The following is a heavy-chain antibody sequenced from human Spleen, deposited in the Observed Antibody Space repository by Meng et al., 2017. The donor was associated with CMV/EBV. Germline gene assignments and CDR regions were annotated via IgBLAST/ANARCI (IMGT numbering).Heavy chain of an antibody. CDR2: INSDGSSP. D-gene: IGHD3-3*01. J-gene: IGHJ6*02. CDR1: GFTFSSYW. Sequence: GGSLRLSCAASGFTFSSYWMHWVRQAPGKGLVWVSRINSDGSSPSYADSVKGRFTISRDNAKNTLYLQMNSLRAEDTAVYYCARDWATIFGVVIIPNYGMDVWGQGTTVTV. CDR3: ARDWATIFGVVIIPNYGMDV. V-gene: IGHV3-74*01.